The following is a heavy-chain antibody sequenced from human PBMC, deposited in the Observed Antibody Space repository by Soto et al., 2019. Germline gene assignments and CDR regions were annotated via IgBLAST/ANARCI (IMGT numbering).Heavy chain of an antibody. D-gene: IGHD3-3*01. CDR2: IFQSGAT. Sequence: HPGGSLRLSCAASGFTLSTYTMNWVRQPPGKGLEWVSGIFQSGATFYTDSVKGRFTISRDNSKSMVYLQMNSLRAEDTAVYYCARDPDYDFWSGYYFDYWGQGTLVTVSS. J-gene: IGHJ4*02. V-gene: IGHV3-23*01. CDR1: GFTLSTYT. CDR3: ARDPDYDFWSGYYFDY.